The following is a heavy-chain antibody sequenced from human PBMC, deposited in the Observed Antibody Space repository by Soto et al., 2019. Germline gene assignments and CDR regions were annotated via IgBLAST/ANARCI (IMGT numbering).Heavy chain of an antibody. CDR2: IYYSGST. V-gene: IGHV4-59*01. CDR3: ARVYDNYYYGMDV. Sequence: SETLSLTCTVSGGSISSDYWSWIRQPPGKGLEWIGYIYYSGSTNYNPSLKSRVTISVDTSKNQFSLKLSSVTAADTAVYYCARVYDNYYYGMDVWGQGTTVTVSS. D-gene: IGHD3-9*01. J-gene: IGHJ6*02. CDR1: GGSISSDY.